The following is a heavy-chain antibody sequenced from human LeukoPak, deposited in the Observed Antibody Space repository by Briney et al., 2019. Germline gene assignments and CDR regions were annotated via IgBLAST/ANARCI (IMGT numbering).Heavy chain of an antibody. V-gene: IGHV1-2*02. CDR3: AKSNGYGLIDI. CDR1: GYTFSDYY. Sequence: ASVKVSCKASGYTFSDYYMHWVRQAPGQGPEWMGWINPNTGDTMYTQKLQGRVAMTRDRSITTYYMELSRLTSDDTAVYYCAKSNGYGLIDIWGQGTVVTVSS. CDR2: INPNTGDT. J-gene: IGHJ3*02. D-gene: IGHD3-10*01.